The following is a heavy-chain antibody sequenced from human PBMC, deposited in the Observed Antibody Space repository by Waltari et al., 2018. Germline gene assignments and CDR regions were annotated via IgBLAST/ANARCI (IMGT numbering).Heavy chain of an antibody. CDR2: IYHSGSA. V-gene: IGHV4-38-2*01. D-gene: IGHD2-8*01. J-gene: IGHJ4*02. Sequence: QVQLQESGPGLVKPSETLSLTCGVSGYSITTGYYWGWIRQPPGKGLEWIGSIYHSGSAYYNPSFKSRVSRSVDTSKNHFSLKVTSVTAADTAIYFCARVSGVYYFDYWGQGNLVTVS. CDR1: GYSITTGYY. CDR3: ARVSGVYYFDY.